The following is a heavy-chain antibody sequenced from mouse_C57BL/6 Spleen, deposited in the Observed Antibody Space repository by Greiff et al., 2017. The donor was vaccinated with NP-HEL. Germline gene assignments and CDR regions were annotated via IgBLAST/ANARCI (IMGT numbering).Heavy chain of an antibody. CDR3: ARGGYYGSFDY. V-gene: IGHV1-80*01. CDR2: IYPGDGDT. J-gene: IGHJ2*01. D-gene: IGHD1-1*01. CDR1: GYAFSSYW. Sequence: VQLQQSGAELVKPGASVKISCKASGYAFSSYWMNWVKQRPGKGLEWIGQIYPGDGDTNYNGKFKGKATLTADKSSSTAYMQLSSLTSEDAAVYFCARGGYYGSFDYWGQGTTLTVSS.